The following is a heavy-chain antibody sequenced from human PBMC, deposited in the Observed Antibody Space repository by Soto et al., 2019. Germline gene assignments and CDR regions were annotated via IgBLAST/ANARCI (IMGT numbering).Heavy chain of an antibody. V-gene: IGHV3-53*01. CDR3: ARDTMTATYAFDI. J-gene: IGHJ3*02. CDR2: IYSGGST. CDR1: GFTVISNY. Sequence: WGSLRLSCAASGFTVISNYISCVRHSPCKWLEWVSVIYSGGSTYYADSVKGRFTISRDNSKNTLYLQMNSLRAEDTAVYYCARDTMTATYAFDIWGQGTMVTVSS.